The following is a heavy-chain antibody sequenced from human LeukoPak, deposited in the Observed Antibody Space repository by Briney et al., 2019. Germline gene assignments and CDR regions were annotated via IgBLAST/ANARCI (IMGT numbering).Heavy chain of an antibody. Sequence: GGSLRLSCAASGFTFSSYGMHWVRQAPGKGLEWVAFIRYDGSNKYYADSVKGRFTISRDNSKNTLYLQMNSLRAEDTAVYYCAKDSVAAKYYFDYWGRGTLVTVSS. D-gene: IGHD2-15*01. CDR2: IRYDGSNK. CDR1: GFTFSSYG. V-gene: IGHV3-30*02. J-gene: IGHJ4*02. CDR3: AKDSVAAKYYFDY.